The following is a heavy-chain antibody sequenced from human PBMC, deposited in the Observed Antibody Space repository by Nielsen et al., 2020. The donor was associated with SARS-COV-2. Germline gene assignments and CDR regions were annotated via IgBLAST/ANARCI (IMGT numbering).Heavy chain of an antibody. J-gene: IGHJ4*02. CDR3: AREDLYSSSSGFDY. V-gene: IGHV4-61*01. CDR1: GGSVSSGSYY. Sequence: SETLSLTCTVSGGSVSSGSYYWSWIRQPPGKGLEWIGYIYYSGSTNYNPSLKSRVTISVDTSKNQFSLKLSSVTAADTAVYYCAREDLYSSSSGFDYWGQGTLVTVSS. CDR2: IYYSGST. D-gene: IGHD6-6*01.